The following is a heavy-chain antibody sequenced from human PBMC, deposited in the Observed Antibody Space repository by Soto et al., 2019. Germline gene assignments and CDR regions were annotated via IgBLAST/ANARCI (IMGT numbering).Heavy chain of an antibody. J-gene: IGHJ4*02. D-gene: IGHD3-22*01. CDR2: ISYDGSNN. CDR3: ARGSQYYYDGSGPLDC. Sequence: LRLSCAASGFTFSTYTIHWVRQAPGKGLEWVALISYDGSNNYYADSVKGRFTTSRDNSKNTLYLQMTSLRAGDTAVYFCARGSQYYYDGSGPLDCWGQGTLVTVSS. V-gene: IGHV3-30-3*01. CDR1: GFTFSTYT.